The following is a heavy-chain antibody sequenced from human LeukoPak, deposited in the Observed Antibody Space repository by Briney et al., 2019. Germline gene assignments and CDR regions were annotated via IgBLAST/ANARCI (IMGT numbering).Heavy chain of an antibody. J-gene: IGHJ4*01. Sequence: ASVKVSCKASGYSFTSYGIGWVRQAPGQGLEWMGWISAYNGNTKYPQKFQGRVTMTTDTSTSTAYMELKSLRSDDTAVYYCARRVGGLRYFDSWGPGTLVTVSS. CDR2: ISAYNGNT. CDR1: GYSFTSYG. V-gene: IGHV1-18*01. D-gene: IGHD1-26*01. CDR3: ARRVGGLRYFDS.